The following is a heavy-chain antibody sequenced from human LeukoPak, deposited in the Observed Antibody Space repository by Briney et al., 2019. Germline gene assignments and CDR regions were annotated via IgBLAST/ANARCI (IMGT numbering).Heavy chain of an antibody. J-gene: IGHJ5*02. CDR2: IKQDGSEK. Sequence: GGSLRLSCAASGFTFSSYWMSRVRQAPGKGLEWVANIKQDGSEKYYVDSVKGRFTISRDNAKNSLYLQMNNLRAEDTAVYYCARGLATGCDWFDPWGQGTLVTVSS. CDR3: ARGLATGCDWFDP. CDR1: GFTFSSYW. D-gene: IGHD3-10*01. V-gene: IGHV3-7*01.